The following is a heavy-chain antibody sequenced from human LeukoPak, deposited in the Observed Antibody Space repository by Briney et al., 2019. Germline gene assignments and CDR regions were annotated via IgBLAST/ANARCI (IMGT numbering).Heavy chain of an antibody. CDR2: IKQDGSEK. CDR3: ARDLGLGGSGSYYNVDYFDY. J-gene: IGHJ4*02. CDR1: GFTFSSYW. V-gene: IGHV3-7*01. D-gene: IGHD3-10*01. Sequence: GGSLRLSCAASGFTFSSYWMSWVRQAPGKGLEWVANIKQDGSEKYYVGSVKGRFTISRDNAKNSLYLQMNSLRAEDTAVYYCARDLGLGGSGSYYNVDYFDYWGQGTLVTVSS.